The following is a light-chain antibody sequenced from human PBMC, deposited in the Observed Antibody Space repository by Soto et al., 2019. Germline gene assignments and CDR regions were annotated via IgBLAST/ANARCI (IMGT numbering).Light chain of an antibody. CDR3: QQYGDSIT. CDR1: QPVTSSY. Sequence: VLTQSPGSLSLSPGERATVSCRASQPVTSSYLAWYQQRPGRAPQLLIYDAVKRATGISERFSGSESGRDYPLTISRLDPEDSAVYYCQQYGDSITFGGGTKVEIK. V-gene: IGKV3-20*01. J-gene: IGKJ4*01. CDR2: DAV.